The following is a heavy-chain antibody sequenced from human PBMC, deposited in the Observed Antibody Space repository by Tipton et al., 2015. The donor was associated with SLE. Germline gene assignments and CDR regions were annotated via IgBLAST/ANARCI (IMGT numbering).Heavy chain of an antibody. CDR3: ARDPSQLELRGYFQH. D-gene: IGHD1-7*01. J-gene: IGHJ1*01. CDR1: GGSFSGYY. CDR2: ISYDGSNK. V-gene: IGHV3-30-3*01. Sequence: LSLTCAVYGGSFSGYYWSWIRQPPGKGLEWVAVISYDGSNKYYADSVNGRFTIARENSKNKLYLQMNSLRAEDTAGYYCARDPSQLELRGYFQHWGQGTLVPVSS.